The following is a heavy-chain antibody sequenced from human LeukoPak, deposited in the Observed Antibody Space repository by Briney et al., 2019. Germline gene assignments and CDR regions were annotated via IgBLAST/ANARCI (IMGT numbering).Heavy chain of an antibody. CDR2: ISSSSGSI. J-gene: IGHJ4*02. Sequence: PGGSLRLSCAASGFTFSSFSMTWVRQAPGKGLEWVAYISSSSGSIYYADSVKGRFSVSRDNAENSLYLQMNSLRDEDTAVYYCARSGGYSYGYVDYWGQGTLVTVSS. V-gene: IGHV3-48*02. D-gene: IGHD5-18*01. CDR3: ARSGGYSYGYVDY. CDR1: GFTFSSFS.